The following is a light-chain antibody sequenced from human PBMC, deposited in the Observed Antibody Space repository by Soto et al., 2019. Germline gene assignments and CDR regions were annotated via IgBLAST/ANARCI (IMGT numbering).Light chain of an antibody. V-gene: IGKV3-20*01. J-gene: IGKJ3*01. Sequence: ELVLTQSPGTLSLSPGERATLSCRASQSVNNNYLAWYQRQPGQAPRLLIYGASSRATGIPDRFSGSGSGTDFTLTISRLEPEDFALYYCQQYGTSLFSFGPGTKVDIK. CDR2: GAS. CDR3: QQYGTSLFS. CDR1: QSVNNNY.